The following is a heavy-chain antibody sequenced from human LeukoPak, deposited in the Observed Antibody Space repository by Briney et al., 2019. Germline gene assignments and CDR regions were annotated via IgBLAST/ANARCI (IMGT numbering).Heavy chain of an antibody. J-gene: IGHJ4*02. V-gene: IGHV3-73*01. Sequence: GGSLRLSCAASGFILNASAIYWVRQASGKGLEWGGRIRSKDHAYATSYAASLKGRFTISRDDSKNMAYLQMNSLKIEDTAVYYCTSPIFSSIPSRPVDYWGQGTLVTVSS. CDR3: TSPIFSSIPSRPVDY. CDR1: GFILNASA. CDR2: IRSKDHAYAT. D-gene: IGHD3-3*01.